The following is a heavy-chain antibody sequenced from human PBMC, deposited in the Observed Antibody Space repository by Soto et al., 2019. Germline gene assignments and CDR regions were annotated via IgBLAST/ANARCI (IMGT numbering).Heavy chain of an antibody. CDR3: ARDYYGSGSYYYDY. V-gene: IGHV1-2*06. Sequence: ASVNVSCNASGYSFTDYHIHWVRQAPGQGLEWLGRINPKSGGTSTAQKFQGRVTMTRDTSISTAYMELSRLRSDDTAVYYCARDYYGSGSYYYDYWGQGTLVTVSS. CDR1: GYSFTDYH. J-gene: IGHJ4*02. CDR2: INPKSGGT. D-gene: IGHD3-10*01.